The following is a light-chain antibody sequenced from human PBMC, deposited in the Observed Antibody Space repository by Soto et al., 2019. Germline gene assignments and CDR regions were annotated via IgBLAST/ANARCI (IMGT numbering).Light chain of an antibody. CDR2: AAS. Sequence: DIQMTQSPSTLSASVGDRVTITGLASQSISNYLNWYQQKPGKAPKLLIYAASGLQSGAPSRFSGSGSGTDFTLSISSLQPEDFATYFCQQSYRSPFTFGGGTKVDIK. J-gene: IGKJ4*01. CDR3: QQSYRSPFT. V-gene: IGKV1-39*01. CDR1: QSISNY.